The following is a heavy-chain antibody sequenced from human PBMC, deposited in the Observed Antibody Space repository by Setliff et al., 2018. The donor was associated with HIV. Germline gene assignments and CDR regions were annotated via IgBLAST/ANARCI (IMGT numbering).Heavy chain of an antibody. Sequence: SVKVSCKTSGGTFTSYAIRWVRQAPGQGLEWMGGFTPILGISNLAQNFQGRVTLTADESTSIAFMELISLRSEDTAVYYCARAPRGVGSSSYFDYWGQGALVTVSS. V-gene: IGHV1-69*10. D-gene: IGHD2-2*01. CDR3: ARAPRGVGSSSYFDY. CDR2: FTPILGIS. J-gene: IGHJ4*02. CDR1: GGTFTSYA.